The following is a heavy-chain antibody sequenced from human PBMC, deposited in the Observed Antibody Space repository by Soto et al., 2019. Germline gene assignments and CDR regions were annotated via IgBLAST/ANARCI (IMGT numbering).Heavy chain of an antibody. D-gene: IGHD6-6*01. J-gene: IGHJ6*02. CDR3: ARDRPTSSIRARDYYYAMDV. Sequence: QVQLVQSGAEVKKPGASVKVSCKASGYSFITYGISWVRQAPGQGLEWMGWISTYNGNTNYAQKLQGRITMTTDTSTTTCYMELRSLRSDDTAMYYCARDRPTSSIRARDYYYAMDVWGQGTTVTVSS. CDR1: GYSFITYG. V-gene: IGHV1-18*01. CDR2: ISTYNGNT.